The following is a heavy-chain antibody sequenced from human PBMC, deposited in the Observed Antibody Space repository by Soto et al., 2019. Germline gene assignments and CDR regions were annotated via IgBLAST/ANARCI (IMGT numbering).Heavy chain of an antibody. V-gene: IGHV4-34*01. Sequence: PSETLSLTCAVYGGSFSGYYWSWIRQPPGKGLEWIGEINHSGSTAYNSSLKSRVTISVDTSKYQFSLKLSSVTAADTAVYYCVGGPSRLLIGDSFAWGQGTLVTVSS. CDR2: INHSGST. J-gene: IGHJ5*02. D-gene: IGHD7-27*01. CDR3: VGGPSRLLIGDSFA. CDR1: GGSFSGYY.